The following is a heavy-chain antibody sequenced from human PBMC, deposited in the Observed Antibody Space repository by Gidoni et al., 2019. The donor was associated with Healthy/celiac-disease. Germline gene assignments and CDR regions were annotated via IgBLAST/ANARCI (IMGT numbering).Heavy chain of an antibody. CDR1: GFTFSSYA. CDR2: ISYEGIKK. J-gene: IGHJ4*02. D-gene: IGHD3-9*01. CDR3: AKSRGYDILTGYPDY. Sequence: QVQLVESGGGVVQSGRVLTLSCAGSGFTFSSYAMHRVRQAPGKRLEWMAVISYEGIKKCYANSVEGRFTISRDNSKNTLYRQMNSRGAEDTAVYYCAKSRGYDILTGYPDYWGQGTLVTVSS. V-gene: IGHV3-30*01.